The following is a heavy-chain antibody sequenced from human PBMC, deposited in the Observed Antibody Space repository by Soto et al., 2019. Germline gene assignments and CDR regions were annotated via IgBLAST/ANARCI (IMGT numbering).Heavy chain of an antibody. CDR2: ISGSGGST. J-gene: IGHJ4*02. Sequence: GGSLRLSCAASGFTFSSYAMTWVRQAPGKGLEWVSGISGSGGSTYYADSVRGRFTISRDNSKNTLYLQMNSLRAEDTAVYYSAKPPSKAFGGVIVYFDYWGQGTLVTVSS. CDR1: GFTFSSYA. D-gene: IGHD3-16*02. CDR3: AKPPSKAFGGVIVYFDY. V-gene: IGHV3-23*01.